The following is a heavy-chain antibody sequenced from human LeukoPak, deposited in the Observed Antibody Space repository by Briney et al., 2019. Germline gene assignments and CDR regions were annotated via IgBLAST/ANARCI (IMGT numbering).Heavy chain of an antibody. CDR1: GFTFTNYS. J-gene: IGHJ4*02. CDR2: FGGIFDNT. Sequence: GGSLRLSCRASGFTFTNYSMTWFRQAPGKGLEWVSTFGGIFDNTYYADSVKGRFTISRDESKNTLSLQMSSLRAEDTAVYYCAKNEPKTSTFYFDSWGQGTLVTVSS. CDR3: AKNEPKTSTFYFDS. V-gene: IGHV3-23*01.